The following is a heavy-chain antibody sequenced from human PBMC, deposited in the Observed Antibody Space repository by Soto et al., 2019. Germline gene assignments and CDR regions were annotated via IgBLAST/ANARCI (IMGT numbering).Heavy chain of an antibody. CDR1: VGSIISYY. D-gene: IGHD3-22*01. CDR3: ARESGRHYYASSGGEGMDG. V-gene: IGHV4-4*07. J-gene: IGHJ6*02. CDR2: IYTSGST. Sequence: SETLSLTCTFSVGSIISYYWSWIRQPAGKGLEWIGRIYTSGSTNYNPSLKSRVTMSVDTSKNQFSLKLSSVAAADTAVYYCARESGRHYYASSGGEGMDGWGQGPTVIVSS.